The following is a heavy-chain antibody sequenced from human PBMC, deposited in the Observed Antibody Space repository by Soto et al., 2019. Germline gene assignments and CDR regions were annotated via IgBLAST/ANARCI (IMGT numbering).Heavy chain of an antibody. CDR1: GFTFSSYS. V-gene: IGHV3-48*01. J-gene: IGHJ6*03. D-gene: IGHD3-3*01. Sequence: GGSLRLSCAASGFTFSSYSMNWVRQAPGKGLEWVSYISSSSSTIYYADSVKGRFTISRGNAKNSLYLQMNSLRAEDTAVYYCARDDFWSGYYTGDYMDVWGKGTTVTVSS. CDR2: ISSSSSTI. CDR3: ARDDFWSGYYTGDYMDV.